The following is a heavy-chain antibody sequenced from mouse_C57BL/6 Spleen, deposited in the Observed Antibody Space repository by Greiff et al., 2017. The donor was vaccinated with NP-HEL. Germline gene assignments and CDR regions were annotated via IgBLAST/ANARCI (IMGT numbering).Heavy chain of an antibody. V-gene: IGHV1-42*01. J-gene: IGHJ3*01. Sequence: VQLQQSGPELVKPGASVKISCKASGYSFTGYYMNWVKQSPEKSLEWIGEINPSTGGTTYNQKFKAKATLTVDKSSSTAYMQLKSLTSEDSAVYYCARIANYYGSSLAYWGQGTLVTVSA. D-gene: IGHD1-1*01. CDR1: GYSFTGYY. CDR3: ARIANYYGSSLAY. CDR2: INPSTGGT.